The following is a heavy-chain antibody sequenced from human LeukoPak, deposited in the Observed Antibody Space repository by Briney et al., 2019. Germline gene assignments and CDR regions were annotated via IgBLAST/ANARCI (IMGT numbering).Heavy chain of an antibody. J-gene: IGHJ4*02. V-gene: IGHV1-2*06. CDR2: ITPDNGDT. CDR3: ARDLSSTPHWELDY. D-gene: IGHD1-26*01. Sequence: GASVKVSCKASGYTFTGYHLHWVRQDPGQGLEWMGRITPDNGDTNYAQHFQGRVTMTRDTSISTVYMELSSLTSDDTAVYYCARDLSSTPHWELDYWGQGTLVTVSS. CDR1: GYTFTGYH.